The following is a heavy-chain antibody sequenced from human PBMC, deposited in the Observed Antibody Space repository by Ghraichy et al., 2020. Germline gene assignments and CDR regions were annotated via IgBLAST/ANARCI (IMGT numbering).Heavy chain of an antibody. J-gene: IGHJ6*02. CDR2: INPNSGDT. CDR1: GYTFTDYY. D-gene: IGHD4/OR15-4a*01. CDR3: ARERVVGAQNYGMDV. Sequence: ASVKVSCKASGYTFTDYYMHWVRQAPGQGLDYMGWINPNSGDTNYAQNFQGRVTMTRDTSINTAYMELKSLSFDDMAVYYCARERVVGAQNYGMDVWGQGTTVTVSS. V-gene: IGHV1-2*02.